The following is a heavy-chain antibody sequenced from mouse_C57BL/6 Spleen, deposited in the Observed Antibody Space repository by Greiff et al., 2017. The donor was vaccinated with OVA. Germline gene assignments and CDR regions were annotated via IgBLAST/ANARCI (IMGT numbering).Heavy chain of an antibody. V-gene: IGHV1-26*01. Sequence: VQLKESGPELVKPGASVKISCKASGYTFTDYYMNWVKQSHGKSLEWIGDINPNNGGTSYNQKFKGKATLTVDKSSSTAYMELRSLTSEDSAVYYCARAGELFDYWGQGTTLTVSS. CDR2: INPNNGGT. J-gene: IGHJ2*01. CDR3: ARAGELFDY. CDR1: GYTFTDYY.